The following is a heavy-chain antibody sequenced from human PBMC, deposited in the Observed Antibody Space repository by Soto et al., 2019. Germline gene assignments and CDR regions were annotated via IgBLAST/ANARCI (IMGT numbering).Heavy chain of an antibody. CDR2: IYYRGST. Sequence: QLQLQESGPGLVKPSETLSLTCTVSGGSISSSSYYWGWIRQPPGKGLEWIGSIYYRGSTYYNPSPKSRVTIAADTTKNHFSLKLSSVTAADTAVYYCARRSIEAPGHHYYYYYMDVWGKGTTVTVSS. D-gene: IGHD3-10*01. CDR3: ARRSIEAPGHHYYYYYMDV. V-gene: IGHV4-39*01. CDR1: GGSISSSSYY. J-gene: IGHJ6*03.